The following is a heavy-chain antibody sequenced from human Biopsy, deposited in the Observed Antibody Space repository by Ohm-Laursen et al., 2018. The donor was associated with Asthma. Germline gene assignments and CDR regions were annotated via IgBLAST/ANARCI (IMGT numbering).Heavy chain of an antibody. CDR3: ARGYSGSDRIVYYYSGLEV. Sequence: SSVKVSCKASGDSFSNYAISWVRQAPGQGLEWMGGLIPVLGTPDHAQMFEGRVTITADESTSTAYMELSSLSSEDTAVYYCARGYSGSDRIVYYYSGLEVWGQGTTVTVS. CDR1: GDSFSNYA. J-gene: IGHJ6*02. V-gene: IGHV1-69*01. CDR2: LIPVLGTP. D-gene: IGHD5-12*01.